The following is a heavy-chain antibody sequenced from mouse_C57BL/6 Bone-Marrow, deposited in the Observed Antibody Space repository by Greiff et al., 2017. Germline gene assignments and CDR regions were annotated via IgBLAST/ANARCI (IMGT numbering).Heavy chain of an antibody. Sequence: QVQLQQSGAELVKPGASVKLSCKASGYTFTSYWMHWVKQRPGQGLEWIGMIHPNSGSTNYNEKFKSKATLTVDKSSSTAYMQLSSLTSEDSAVYYCARYSNFYYAMDYWGQGTSVTVSS. J-gene: IGHJ4*01. CDR2: IHPNSGST. CDR1: GYTFTSYW. D-gene: IGHD2-5*01. CDR3: ARYSNFYYAMDY. V-gene: IGHV1-64*01.